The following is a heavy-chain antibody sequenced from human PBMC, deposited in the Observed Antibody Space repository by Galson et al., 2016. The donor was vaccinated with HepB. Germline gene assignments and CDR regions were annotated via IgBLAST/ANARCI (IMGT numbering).Heavy chain of an antibody. J-gene: IGHJ6*02. CDR3: ARAFRYGFVTHYYGMDV. D-gene: IGHD5-18*01. CDR1: GFTFSAYG. V-gene: IGHV3-33*01. CDR2: IWHDGSNK. Sequence: SLRLSCAASGFTFSAYGMHWVRQAPGQGLEWVAVIWHDGSNKYYAHSVTGRFTISRDNSKNTLYLQMNSLRAEDTAVYYCARAFRYGFVTHYYGMDVWGQGTTVTVSS.